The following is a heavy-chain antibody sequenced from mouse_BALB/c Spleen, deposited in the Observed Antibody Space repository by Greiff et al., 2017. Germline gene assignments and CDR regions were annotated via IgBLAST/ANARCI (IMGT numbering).Heavy chain of an antibody. CDR2: IDPANGNT. CDR1: GFNIKDTY. Sequence: VQLQQSGAELVKPGASVKLSCTASGFNIKDTYMHWVKQRPEQGLEWIGRIDPANGNTKYDPKFQGKATITADTSSNTAYLQLSSLTSEDSAVYYCARSYDGYSGWFAYWGQGTLVTVSA. J-gene: IGHJ3*01. V-gene: IGHV14-3*02. D-gene: IGHD2-3*01. CDR3: ARSYDGYSGWFAY.